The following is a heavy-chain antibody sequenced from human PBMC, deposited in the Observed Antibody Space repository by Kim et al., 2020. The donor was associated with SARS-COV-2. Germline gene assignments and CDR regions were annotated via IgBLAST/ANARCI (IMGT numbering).Heavy chain of an antibody. CDR3: AKGDCTSTSCYTIDY. J-gene: IGHJ4*02. Sequence: DSGKGRFTISRDNSKNTLYLQMNSLRPEDTAAYYCAKGDCTSTSCYTIDYWGRGTLVTVSS. V-gene: IGHV3-23*01. D-gene: IGHD2-2*02.